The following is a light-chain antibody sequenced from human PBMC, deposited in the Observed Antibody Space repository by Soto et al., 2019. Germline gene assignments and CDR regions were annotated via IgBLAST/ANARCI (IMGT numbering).Light chain of an antibody. Sequence: QSVLTQPASVSGSPGQSIIISCTGTNSDVGGYNYVSWYQQHPGKAPELMIYEVSHRPSGVSNRFSGSKSDNTASLTISGLQAEDEADYYCSSYTSISTLYVFGTGTKVTVL. CDR3: SSYTSISTLYV. CDR1: NSDVGGYNY. V-gene: IGLV2-14*01. J-gene: IGLJ1*01. CDR2: EVS.